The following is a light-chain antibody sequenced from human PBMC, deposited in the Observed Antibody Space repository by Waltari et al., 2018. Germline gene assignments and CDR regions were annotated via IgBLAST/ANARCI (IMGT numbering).Light chain of an antibody. J-gene: IGKJ4*01. CDR2: AAS. Sequence: DIQLTQSPSFLSASVGDRVTITCRASQGISSHLTWFQQKPGKAPKLLIYAASTLQSGVPSRFSGSGSGTEFTLTISSLQPEDFATYYCHQVNSYPLTFGGGTKVEIK. CDR3: HQVNSYPLT. CDR1: QGISSH. V-gene: IGKV1-9*01.